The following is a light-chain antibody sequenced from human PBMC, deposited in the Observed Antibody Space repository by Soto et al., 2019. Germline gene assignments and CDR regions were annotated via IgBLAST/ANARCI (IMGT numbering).Light chain of an antibody. CDR1: SGDVGGYYY. CDR3: GTWDSSLSVGV. V-gene: IGLV2-14*01. CDR2: EVS. Sequence: QSALTQPASVSGSPGQSITISCTGTSGDVGGYYYVSWYQQLPGKAPKLMISEVSNRPSGVSNRFSGSKSGNTASLTISGRQAEDEADYYCGTWDSSLSVGVFGGGTKLTVL. J-gene: IGLJ2*01.